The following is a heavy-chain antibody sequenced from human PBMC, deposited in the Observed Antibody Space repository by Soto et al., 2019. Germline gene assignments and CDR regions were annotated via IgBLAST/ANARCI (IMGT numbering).Heavy chain of an antibody. V-gene: IGHV4-30-2*01. CDR2: IYNSGST. Sequence: QLRLQESGSGLMKPSQTLSLTCAVSGGSVYSGGYSWTWIRQPPGRGLEWIGYIYNSGSTYYSPSLKSRVIISLAGSKNQFSLNLSSVTAADTAVYYCARAVAYYFGSGTSNFDSWGQGTLVTVSS. J-gene: IGHJ4*02. CDR3: ARAVAYYFGSGTSNFDS. D-gene: IGHD3-10*01. CDR1: GGSVYSGGYS.